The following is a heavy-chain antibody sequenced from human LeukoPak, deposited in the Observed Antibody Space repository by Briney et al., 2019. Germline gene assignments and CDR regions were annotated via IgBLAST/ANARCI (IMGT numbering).Heavy chain of an antibody. CDR1: GGSISSYY. CDR3: AREPTILCGSSTSCYSYYYYMDV. D-gene: IGHD2-2*01. Sequence: SETLSLTCTVSGGSISSYYWSWIRQPAGKGLEWIGRIYTSGSTNYNPSLKSRVTMSVDTSKNQFSLQLSSVTAADTAVYYCAREPTILCGSSTSCYSYYYYMDVWGKGTTVTVSS. V-gene: IGHV4-4*07. J-gene: IGHJ6*03. CDR2: IYTSGST.